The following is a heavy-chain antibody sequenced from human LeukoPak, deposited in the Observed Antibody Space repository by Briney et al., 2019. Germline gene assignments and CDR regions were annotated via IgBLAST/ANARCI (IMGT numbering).Heavy chain of an antibody. CDR3: ATFSTVTTPSARDYYYYYGMDV. D-gene: IGHD4-17*01. CDR2: TYYSGST. CDR1: GGSISSSSYY. J-gene: IGHJ6*02. Sequence: PSETLSLTCTVSGGSISSSSYYWGWIRQPPGKGLEWIGSTYYSGSTYYNPSLKSRVTISVDTSKNQFSLKLSSVTAADTAVYYCATFSTVTTPSARDYYYYYGMDVWGQGTTVTVSS. V-gene: IGHV4-39*07.